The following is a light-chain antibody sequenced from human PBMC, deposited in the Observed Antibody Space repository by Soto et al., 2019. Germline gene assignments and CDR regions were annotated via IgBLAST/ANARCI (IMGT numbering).Light chain of an antibody. CDR1: SSDVGSYNL. J-gene: IGLJ1*01. CDR3: CSYAGSSISYV. V-gene: IGLV2-23*02. CDR2: ELS. Sequence: QSVLTQPASVSGSPGQSITISCTGTSSDVGSYNLVSWYQQHPGKAPKLMIYELSKRPSGVSNRFSGSKSGNTASLTISGLQAEYEAEYYCCSYAGSSISYVFGTVTMVT.